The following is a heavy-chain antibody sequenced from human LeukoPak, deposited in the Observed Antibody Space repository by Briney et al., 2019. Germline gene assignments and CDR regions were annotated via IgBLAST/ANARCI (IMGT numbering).Heavy chain of an antibody. D-gene: IGHD3-22*01. J-gene: IGHJ4*02. V-gene: IGHV4-34*01. Sequence: PSETLFLTCAVYGGSFSGYYWSWIRQPPGKGLEWIGEINHSGSTNYNPSLKSRVTISVDTSKNQFSLKLSSVTAADTAVYYCARRAYAYYYDSSGYFRYWGQGTLVTVSS. CDR2: INHSGST. CDR1: GGSFSGYY. CDR3: ARRAYAYYYDSSGYFRY.